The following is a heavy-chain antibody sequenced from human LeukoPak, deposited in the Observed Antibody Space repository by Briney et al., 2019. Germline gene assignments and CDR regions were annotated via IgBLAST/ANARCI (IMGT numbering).Heavy chain of an antibody. Sequence: GGSLRLSCAASGFTFSSYSMNWVRQAPGKGLEWVSSISSSSSYIYYADSVKGRFTISRGNAKNSLYLQMNSLRAEDTAVYYCARVRAAAGREPLDYWGQGTLVTVSS. CDR3: ARVRAAAGREPLDY. J-gene: IGHJ4*02. CDR1: GFTFSSYS. V-gene: IGHV3-21*01. CDR2: ISSSSSYI. D-gene: IGHD6-13*01.